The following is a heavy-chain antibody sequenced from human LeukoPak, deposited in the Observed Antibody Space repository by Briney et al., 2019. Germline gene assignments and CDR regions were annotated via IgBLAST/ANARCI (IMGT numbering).Heavy chain of an antibody. CDR3: ARASLSSSWYTPSEPYYYYYYGMDV. V-gene: IGHV1-69*13. CDR2: IIPIFGIA. CDR1: GGTFSSYA. D-gene: IGHD6-13*01. J-gene: IGHJ6*04. Sequence: SVKVSCKASGGTFSSYAISWVRQAPGQGLEWMGRIIPIFGIANYAQKFQGRVTITADESTSTAYMELSSLRSEDTAVYYCARASLSSSWYTPSEPYYYYYYGMDVWGKGTTVTVSS.